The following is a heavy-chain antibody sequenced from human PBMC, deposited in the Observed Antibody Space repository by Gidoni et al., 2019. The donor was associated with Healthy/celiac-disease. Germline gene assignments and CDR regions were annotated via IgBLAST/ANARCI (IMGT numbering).Heavy chain of an antibody. CDR3: AKGGRGRKLVLFDY. V-gene: IGHV3-9*01. CDR2: ISWNSGSI. J-gene: IGHJ4*02. Sequence: EVQLVESGGGLVRPGRSLRLSFAPSGFTFDDYALNWVRQPPGTGLEWVSGISWNSGSIGYADSVKGRFTISRDNAKNSLYLQMNSLRAEDTALYYCAKGGRGRKLVLFDYWGQGTLVTVSS. CDR1: GFTFDDYA. D-gene: IGHD6-6*01.